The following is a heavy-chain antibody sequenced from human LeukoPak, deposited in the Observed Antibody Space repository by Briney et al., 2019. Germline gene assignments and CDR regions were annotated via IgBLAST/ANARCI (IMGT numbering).Heavy chain of an antibody. D-gene: IGHD3-10*01. V-gene: IGHV3-7*01. Sequence: GGSLRLSCAASGFTFSDFWMGWVRQAPGRGLEWVANINQDGSENYYVDSVKGRFTISRDNAKNSLYLQMNSLRAEDTAVYYCTKGRSNHYWGQGTLVTVST. CDR2: INQDGSEN. J-gene: IGHJ4*02. CDR1: GFTFSDFW. CDR3: TKGRSNHY.